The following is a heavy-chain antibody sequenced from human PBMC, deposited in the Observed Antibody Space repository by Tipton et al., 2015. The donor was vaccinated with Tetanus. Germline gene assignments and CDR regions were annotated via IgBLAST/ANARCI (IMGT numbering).Heavy chain of an antibody. CDR2: ISGNGDDP. V-gene: IGHV3-23*01. CDR3: ARGGHFSPFTY. D-gene: IGHD3-10*01. CDR1: GFTFSDYS. Sequence: SLRLSCVVSGFTFSDYSMNWVRQAPGKGLEWVSTISGNGDDPFYADSVKGRFTISRDNSKNTVSLQMNSLSAEDTAMYYCARGGHFSPFTYWGQGVLVTVSS. J-gene: IGHJ4*02.